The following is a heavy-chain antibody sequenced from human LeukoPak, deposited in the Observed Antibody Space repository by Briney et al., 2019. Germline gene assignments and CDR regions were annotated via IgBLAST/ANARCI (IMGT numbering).Heavy chain of an antibody. Sequence: GGSLRLSCAASGFTFSSYWMHWVRQAPGKGQVWVSRINSVGSSTSYADSVKGRFTISRDNAKNTLYLQMNSLRAEDTAVYYCASPPSSGWYNYFDYWGQGTLVTVSS. CDR3: ASPPSSGWYNYFDY. V-gene: IGHV3-74*01. CDR2: INSVGSST. J-gene: IGHJ4*02. CDR1: GFTFSSYW. D-gene: IGHD6-19*01.